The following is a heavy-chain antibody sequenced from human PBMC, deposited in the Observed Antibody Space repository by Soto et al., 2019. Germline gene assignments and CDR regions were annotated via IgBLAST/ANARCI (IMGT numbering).Heavy chain of an antibody. D-gene: IGHD3-3*01. V-gene: IGHV3-21*01. CDR1: GFTFSSYS. Sequence: PGGSLRLSCAASGFTFSSYSMNWVRQAPGKGLEWVSSISSSSSYIYYADSVKGRFTISRDNAKNSLYLQMNSLRAEDTAVYYCARDAHSARYDFWSGYYSVRVGAFDIWGQGTMVTVSS. CDR2: ISSSSSYI. J-gene: IGHJ3*02. CDR3: ARDAHSARYDFWSGYYSVRVGAFDI.